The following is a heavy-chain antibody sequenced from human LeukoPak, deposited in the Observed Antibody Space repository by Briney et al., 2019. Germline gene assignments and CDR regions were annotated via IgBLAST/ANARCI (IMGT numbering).Heavy chain of an antibody. CDR2: IYSGGST. Sequence: GGSLRPSCVASGFTVSSSYMSWVRQAPGKGLEWVSVIYSGGSTYYADSVKGRFTISRDNSKNTLYLQMNSLRAEDTAVYYCASGSGSYRTPYYYMDVWGTGTTVTVSS. J-gene: IGHJ6*03. CDR3: ASGSGSYRTPYYYMDV. CDR1: GFTVSSSY. V-gene: IGHV3-53*01. D-gene: IGHD3-10*01.